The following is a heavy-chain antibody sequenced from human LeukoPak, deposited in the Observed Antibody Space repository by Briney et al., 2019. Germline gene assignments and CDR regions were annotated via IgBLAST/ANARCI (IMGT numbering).Heavy chain of an antibody. J-gene: IGHJ4*02. CDR1: GFTFSSYG. V-gene: IGHV3-23*01. Sequence: GRSLRLSCAASGFTFSSYGMHWVRQAPGKGLEWVSAISGSGGSTYYADSVKGRFTISRDNSKNTLYLQMNSLRAEDTAVYYCAEGSPHDQTDRHFDYWGQGTLVTVSS. CDR3: AEGSPHDQTDRHFDY. CDR2: ISGSGGST. D-gene: IGHD1-1*01.